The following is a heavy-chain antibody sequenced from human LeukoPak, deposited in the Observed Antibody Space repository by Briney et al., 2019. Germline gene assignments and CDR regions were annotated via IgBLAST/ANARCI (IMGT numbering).Heavy chain of an antibody. CDR2: IYYSGST. V-gene: IGHV4-59*01. D-gene: IGHD3-10*02. J-gene: IGHJ5*02. Sequence: SETLSLTSTVSGDSISSYYWSWIRQPPGKGLEWIGYIYYSGSTNYNPSLKSRVTISVDTSKNQFSLTLSSVTAADTAVYYCAKLSSGSFNWFDPWGQGTLVTVSS. CDR1: GDSISSYY. CDR3: AKLSSGSFNWFDP.